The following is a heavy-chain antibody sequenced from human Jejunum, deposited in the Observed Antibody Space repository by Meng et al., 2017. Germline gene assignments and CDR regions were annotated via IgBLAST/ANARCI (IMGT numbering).Heavy chain of an antibody. J-gene: IGHJ4*02. Sequence: QVQLQESGPGLVKPSQTLSLACTVSGDSVTSGSYHWSWIRQPPGKGLEWIGYIHHSGITYYSPSLRSRLLISIDTSKRQLSLTLNSVTAADTALYYCATIQSSPHFFNYWGQGTLVTVSS. CDR1: GDSVTSGSYH. CDR2: IHHSGIT. CDR3: ATIQSSPHFFNY. D-gene: IGHD6-6*01. V-gene: IGHV4-30-4*01.